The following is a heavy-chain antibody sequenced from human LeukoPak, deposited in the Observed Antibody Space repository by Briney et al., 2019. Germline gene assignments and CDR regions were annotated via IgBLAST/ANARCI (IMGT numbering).Heavy chain of an antibody. Sequence: PGGSLRLSCAASGFTFSSYAMSWVRQAPGKGLEWVSGISGSDAGTYYADSVKGRFTISRDNSKNTLYLQMNSLRAEDTAVYYCANDPVDIVVVPAAPGDYWGQGTLVTVSS. D-gene: IGHD2-2*03. CDR2: ISGSDAGT. J-gene: IGHJ4*02. CDR1: GFTFSSYA. V-gene: IGHV3-23*01. CDR3: ANDPVDIVVVPAAPGDY.